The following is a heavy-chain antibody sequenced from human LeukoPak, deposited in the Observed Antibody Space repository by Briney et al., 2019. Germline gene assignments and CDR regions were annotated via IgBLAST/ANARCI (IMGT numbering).Heavy chain of an antibody. V-gene: IGHV4-34*01. Sequence: SETLSLTCAVYGGSFSGYYWSWIRQPPGEGLEWIGEINHSGSTNYNPSLKSRVTISVDTSKNQFSLKLSSVTAADTAVYYCARGRSRYPFDYWGQGTLVTVSS. CDR2: INHSGST. CDR1: GGSFSGYY. J-gene: IGHJ4*02. D-gene: IGHD1-26*01. CDR3: ARGRSRYPFDY.